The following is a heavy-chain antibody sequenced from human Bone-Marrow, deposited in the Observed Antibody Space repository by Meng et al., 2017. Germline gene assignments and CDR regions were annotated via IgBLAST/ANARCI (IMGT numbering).Heavy chain of an antibody. CDR3: TGHIDY. V-gene: IGHV3-15*01. J-gene: IGHJ4*01. CDR1: GFTFSNAW. CDR2: MKSNVDGGTV. Sequence: GESLKISCAGSGFTFSNAWMTWVRQAPGKGLEWIGRMKSNVDGGTVDYAAALKGRFFISRDDSKNMFYLQMNSLKSEDTAVYYCTGHIDYWGHGTLDTVSS.